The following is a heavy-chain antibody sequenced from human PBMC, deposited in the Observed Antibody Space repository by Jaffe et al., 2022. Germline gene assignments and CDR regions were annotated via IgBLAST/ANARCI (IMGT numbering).Heavy chain of an antibody. D-gene: IGHD3-10*01. J-gene: IGHJ5*02. CDR1: GFTFSSYA. CDR3: AKDPGLWFRELGWFDP. CDR2: ISGSGGST. V-gene: IGHV3-23*01. Sequence: EVQLLESGGGLVQPGGSLRLSCAASGFTFSSYAMSWVRQAPGKGLEWVSAISGSGGSTYYADSVKGRFTISRDNSKNTLYLQMNSLRAEDTAVYYCAKDPGLWFRELGWFDPWGQGTLVTVSS.